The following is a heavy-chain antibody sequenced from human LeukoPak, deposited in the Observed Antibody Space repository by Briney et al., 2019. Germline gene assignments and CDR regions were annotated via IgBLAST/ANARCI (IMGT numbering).Heavy chain of an antibody. J-gene: IGHJ4*02. CDR2: IKQDGSEK. D-gene: IGHD3-22*01. V-gene: IGHV3-7*01. CDR3: ARDQRYYYDSSGPYYFDY. CDR1: GFTFSSYW. Sequence: GGSLRLSCAASGFTFSSYWMSWVRQAPGKGLEWVANIKQDGSEKYYVDSVKGRFTISRDNAKNSLYLQMNSLRAEDTAVYYCARDQRYYYDSSGPYYFDYWGQGTLVTVSS.